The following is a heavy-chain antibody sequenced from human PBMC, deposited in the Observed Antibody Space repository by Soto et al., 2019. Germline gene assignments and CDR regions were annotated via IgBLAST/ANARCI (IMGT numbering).Heavy chain of an antibody. CDR1: GFTFSSYW. J-gene: IGHJ6*03. D-gene: IGHD3-10*01. CDR2: INSDGSRT. V-gene: IGHV3-74*01. Sequence: DVQLEESGGGLVQPGGSLRLSCGASGFTFSSYWMHWVRQAPGKGLVWVSRINSDGSRTNYADSVKGRFTISRDYAKNTVYLQMHSLSAEDTAVYYCARIGTGYYYMDVGGKGTTVTVSS. CDR3: ARIGTGYYYMDV.